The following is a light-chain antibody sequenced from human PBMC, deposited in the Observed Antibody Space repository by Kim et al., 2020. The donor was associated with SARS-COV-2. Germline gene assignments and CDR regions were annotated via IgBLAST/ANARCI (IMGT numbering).Light chain of an antibody. CDR3: LQDYNYPFT. CDR2: GAS. J-gene: IGKJ4*01. CDR1: QDIRID. Sequence: AIQMTQSPSSLSASVGDRVTITCRASQDIRIDLAWYQQKPGKAPNLLIYGASSLQTGVPSRFGGSGSGTDFTLTISSLQPEDLATYYCLQDYNYPFTFGGGTKLEI. V-gene: IGKV1-6*01.